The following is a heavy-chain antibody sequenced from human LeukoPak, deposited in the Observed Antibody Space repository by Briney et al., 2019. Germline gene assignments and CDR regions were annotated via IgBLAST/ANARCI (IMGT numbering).Heavy chain of an antibody. J-gene: IGHJ4*02. Sequence: GGSLRLSCAASGFTFSNAWMSWVRQAPGKGLEWVSYISSSSSTIYYADSVKGRFTISRDNAKNSLYLQMNSLRAEDTAVYYCARSSRELGGYAPWELMPPFDYWGQRTLVTVSS. V-gene: IGHV3-48*01. CDR1: GFTFSNAW. D-gene: IGHD1-7*01. CDR2: ISSSSSTI. CDR3: ARSSRELGGYAPWELMPPFDY.